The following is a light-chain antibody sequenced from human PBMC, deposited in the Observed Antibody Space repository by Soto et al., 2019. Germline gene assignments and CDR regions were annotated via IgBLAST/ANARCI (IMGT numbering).Light chain of an antibody. CDR3: QSYDSSLSGLL. CDR2: GNS. Sequence: QSVLTQPPSVSGAPGQRVTISCTGGSSNIGAGYDVHWYQQLPGTAPKLLIYGNSNRPSGVPDRFSGSKSGTSASLAITGLQAEDEADYYCQSYDSSLSGLLFGGGTKVTVL. J-gene: IGLJ2*01. V-gene: IGLV1-40*01. CDR1: SSNIGAGYD.